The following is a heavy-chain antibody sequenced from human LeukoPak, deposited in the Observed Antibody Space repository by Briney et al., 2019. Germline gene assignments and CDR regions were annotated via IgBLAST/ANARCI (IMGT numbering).Heavy chain of an antibody. Sequence: SETLSLTCAVYGGSFSGYYWSWIRQPPGKGLEWIGEINHSGSTNYNPSLKSRVTISVDTSKNQFSLKLSSVTAADTAVYYCARASDYDSSGYYYRLRFYYYTDVWGKGTTVTVSS. D-gene: IGHD3-22*01. V-gene: IGHV4-34*01. CDR3: ARASDYDSSGYYYRLRFYYYTDV. CDR2: INHSGST. CDR1: GGSFSGYY. J-gene: IGHJ6*03.